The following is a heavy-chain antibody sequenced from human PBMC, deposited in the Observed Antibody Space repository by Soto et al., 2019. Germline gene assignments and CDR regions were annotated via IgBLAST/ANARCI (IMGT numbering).Heavy chain of an antibody. CDR3: ARDITFAVAANLLYYYYYYGMDV. D-gene: IGHD6-13*01. CDR2: IKQDGSEK. Sequence: PGWSLRLSCSASGFTFSSYWMSWVRQAPGKGLEWVANIKQDGSEKYYVDSVKGRFTISRDNAKNSLYLQMNSLRAEDTAVYYCARDITFAVAANLLYYYYYYGMDVWGQGTTVTVSS. J-gene: IGHJ6*02. V-gene: IGHV3-7*01. CDR1: GFTFSSYW.